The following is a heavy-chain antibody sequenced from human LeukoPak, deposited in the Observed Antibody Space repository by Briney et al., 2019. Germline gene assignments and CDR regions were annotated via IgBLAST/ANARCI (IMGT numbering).Heavy chain of an antibody. J-gene: IGHJ4*02. CDR1: GYSISSGYY. Sequence: SETLSLTCTVSGYSISSGYYWGWIRQPPGKGLEWIGSIYHSGSTYYNPSLKSRVTISVDTSKNQFSLKLSSVTAADTAVYYCARGDSSGYYVDYWGQGTLVTVSS. V-gene: IGHV4-38-2*02. CDR3: ARGDSSGYYVDY. CDR2: IYHSGST. D-gene: IGHD3-22*01.